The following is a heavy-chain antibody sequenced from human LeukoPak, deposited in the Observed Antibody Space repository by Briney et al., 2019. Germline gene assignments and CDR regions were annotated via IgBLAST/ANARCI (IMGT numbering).Heavy chain of an antibody. CDR1: GGSVSISNYY. CDR2: INYSGST. D-gene: IGHD6-13*01. CDR3: ASYMVAAVTKYYFGH. J-gene: IGHJ4*02. V-gene: IGHV4-39*01. Sequence: PSETLSLTCTVSGGSVSISNYYWAWLRQPPGKGLEWIGSINYSGSTYYNASVRSRVTMSVDTSKNQFSLKVSSVTAADTAVYYCASYMVAAVTKYYFGHWGQGTLVTVSS.